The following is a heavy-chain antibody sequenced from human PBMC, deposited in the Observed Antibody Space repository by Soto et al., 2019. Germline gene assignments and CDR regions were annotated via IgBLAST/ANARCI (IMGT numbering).Heavy chain of an antibody. J-gene: IGHJ4*02. CDR1: GFTFSSYW. V-gene: IGHV3-7*02. CDR2: IKEDGSEK. D-gene: IGHD2-15*01. Sequence: EVQLVESGGDLVQPGGSLRLSCAASGFTFSSYWRTWVRQAPGKGLEWVANIKEDGSEKNYVDSVKGRFTISRDNAKKLLYLQMNSLRAEDTAVYYCARLRYSDYWGQGALVTVSS. CDR3: ARLRYSDY.